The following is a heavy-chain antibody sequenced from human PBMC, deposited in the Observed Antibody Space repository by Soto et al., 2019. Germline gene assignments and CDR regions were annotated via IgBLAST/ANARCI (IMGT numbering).Heavy chain of an antibody. V-gene: IGHV3-30*18. CDR2: ISYDGSNK. J-gene: IGHJ4*02. Sequence: QVQLVESGGGVVQPGRSLRLSCAASGFTFSSYGMHWVRQAPGKGLEWVAVISYDGSNKYYADSVKGRFTISRDNSKNTLYLQMNSLRAEDTAVYYCAKDTSQLRFLEWLPLGGPDYWGQGTLVTVSS. CDR1: GFTFSSYG. CDR3: AKDTSQLRFLEWLPLGGPDY. D-gene: IGHD3-3*01.